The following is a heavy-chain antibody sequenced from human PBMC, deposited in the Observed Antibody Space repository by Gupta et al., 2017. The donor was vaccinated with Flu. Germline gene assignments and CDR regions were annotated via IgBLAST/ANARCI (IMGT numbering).Heavy chain of an antibody. Sequence: QVQLVQSGAEVKKPGASVKVSCKASGYTFTSYGISWVRQAPGHGLEWMGWISAYNGNTNYAQKLQGRVTMTTDTSTSTAYMELRSLRSDDTAVYYCARDLGGGSTVTTDYYYGMDVWGQGTTVTVSS. V-gene: IGHV1-18*01. CDR1: GYTFTSYG. D-gene: IGHD4-17*01. CDR2: ISAYNGNT. CDR3: ARDLGGGSTVTTDYYYGMDV. J-gene: IGHJ6*02.